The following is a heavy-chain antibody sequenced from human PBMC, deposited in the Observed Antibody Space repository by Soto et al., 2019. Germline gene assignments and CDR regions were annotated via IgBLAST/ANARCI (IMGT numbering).Heavy chain of an antibody. J-gene: IGHJ4*02. Sequence: SDTLSLTCTVSGGSIISSYWSWIRQPPGKGLEYIGYVYYSGSTNYNPSLKSRVTISVDTSRKQFSLRLSSVTAADTAVYYCARRDSAATHFDFWGQGTLVTVSS. D-gene: IGHD2-15*01. CDR3: ARRDSAATHFDF. CDR2: VYYSGST. V-gene: IGHV4-59*08. CDR1: GGSIISSY.